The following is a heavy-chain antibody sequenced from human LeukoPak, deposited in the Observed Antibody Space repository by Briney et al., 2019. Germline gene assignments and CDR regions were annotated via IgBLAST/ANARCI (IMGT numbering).Heavy chain of an antibody. J-gene: IGHJ4*02. CDR2: ISWNSGSI. D-gene: IGHD2-2*01. Sequence: PGRSLRLSCAASGFTFDDYAMHWDRQAPGKGLEWVSGISWNSGSIGYADSVKGRFTISRDNSKNTLYLQMNSLRAEDTAVYYCARDWGVVPAAMDYWGQGTLVTVSS. CDR3: ARDWGVVPAAMDY. V-gene: IGHV3-9*01. CDR1: GFTFDDYA.